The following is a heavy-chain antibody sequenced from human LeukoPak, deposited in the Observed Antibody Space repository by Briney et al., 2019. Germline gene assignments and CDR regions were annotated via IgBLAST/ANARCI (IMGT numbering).Heavy chain of an antibody. Sequence: GASVKVSCKASGYTFTGYYMHWVRQAPGQGLEWMGWINPNSGGTNYAQKFQGRVTMTRDTSISTAYMELSRLRSDDTAVYYCAREGPRGSGWYDYWGQGTLVTVSS. J-gene: IGHJ4*02. CDR1: GYTFTGYY. V-gene: IGHV1-2*02. CDR2: INPNSGGT. CDR3: AREGPRGSGWYDY. D-gene: IGHD6-19*01.